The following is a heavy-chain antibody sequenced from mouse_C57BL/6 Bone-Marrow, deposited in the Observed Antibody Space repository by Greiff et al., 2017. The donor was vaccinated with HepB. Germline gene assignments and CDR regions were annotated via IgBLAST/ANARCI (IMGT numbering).Heavy chain of an antibody. V-gene: IGHV5-15*04. Sequence: EVLLVESGGGLVQPGGSLKLSCAASGFTFSDYGMAWVRQAPRKGPEWVGFISNLAYSIYYADTVTGRFTISRENAKNTLYLEMSSLRSEDTAMYYCARHWDDAMDYWGQGTSVTVSS. J-gene: IGHJ4*01. CDR1: GFTFSDYG. CDR2: ISNLAYSI. D-gene: IGHD4-1*01. CDR3: ARHWDDAMDY.